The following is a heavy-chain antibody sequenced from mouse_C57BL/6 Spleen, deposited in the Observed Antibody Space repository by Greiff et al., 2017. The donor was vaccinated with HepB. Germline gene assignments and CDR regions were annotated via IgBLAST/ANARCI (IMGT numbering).Heavy chain of an antibody. J-gene: IGHJ3*01. D-gene: IGHD2-2*01. Sequence: VKLMESGAELVKPGASVKLSCKASGYTFTEYTIHWVKQRSGQGLEWIGWFYPGSGSIKYNEKFKDKATLTADKSSSTVYMELSRLTSEDSAVYFCARHGIYYGYDVAWFAYWGQGTLVTVSA. CDR2: FYPGSGSI. V-gene: IGHV1-62-2*01. CDR1: GYTFTEYT. CDR3: ARHGIYYGYDVAWFAY.